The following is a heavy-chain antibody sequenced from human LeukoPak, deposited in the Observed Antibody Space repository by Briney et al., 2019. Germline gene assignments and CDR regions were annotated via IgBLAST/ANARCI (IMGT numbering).Heavy chain of an antibody. Sequence: PGGSLRLSCAASGFTFSDYYMSWIRQAPGKGLEWVSYISSSGSTIYYADSVKGRFTISRDNAKNSLYLQMNSLRAEDTAVYYCARDRGVAATLSTGMDVWGQGTTVTVSS. V-gene: IGHV3-11*01. CDR1: GFTFSDYY. CDR3: ARDRGVAATLSTGMDV. J-gene: IGHJ6*02. D-gene: IGHD2-15*01. CDR2: ISSSGSTI.